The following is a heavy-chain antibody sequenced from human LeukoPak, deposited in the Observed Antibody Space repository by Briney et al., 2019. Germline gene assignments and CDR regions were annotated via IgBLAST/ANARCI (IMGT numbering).Heavy chain of an antibody. D-gene: IGHD1-7*01. CDR1: GGSFSGYY. CDR2: INHSGST. Sequence: SETLSLTCAVYGGSFSGYYWSWIRQPPGKGLEWIGEINHSGSTNYNPSLKSRVTISVDTSKNQFSLKLSSVTAADTAVYYCARAGTLTGTPTALSDYWGQGTLVTVSS. V-gene: IGHV4-34*01. CDR3: ARAGTLTGTPTALSDY. J-gene: IGHJ4*02.